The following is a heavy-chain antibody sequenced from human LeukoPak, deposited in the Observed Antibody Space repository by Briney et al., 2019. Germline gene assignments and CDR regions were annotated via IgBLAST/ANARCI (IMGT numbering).Heavy chain of an antibody. Sequence: SETLSLTCAVYGRSLNNYFWSWIRQPPGKGLEWIGEIHPSGSTNYNPSLKSRITISVDTSKNHFSLKLNSVTAADTAVYYCARRLPPSTFDTWGQGTMVTVSS. CDR1: GRSLNNYF. V-gene: IGHV4-34*01. J-gene: IGHJ3*02. CDR2: IHPSGST. CDR3: ARRLPPSTFDT.